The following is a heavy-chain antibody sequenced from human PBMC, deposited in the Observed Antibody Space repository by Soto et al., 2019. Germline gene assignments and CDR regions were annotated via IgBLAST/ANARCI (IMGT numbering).Heavy chain of an antibody. J-gene: IGHJ4*02. CDR2: ISGSGGST. Sequence: PGGSLRLSCAASGFTFSSYAMSWVRQAPGKGLEWVSAISGSGGSTYYADSAKGRFTISRDNSKNTLYLQMNSLRAEDTAVYYCAEDEVGAYRPWVRFYFDYWGQGTLVTVSS. CDR1: GFTFSSYA. D-gene: IGHD1-26*01. V-gene: IGHV3-23*01. CDR3: AEDEVGAYRPWVRFYFDY.